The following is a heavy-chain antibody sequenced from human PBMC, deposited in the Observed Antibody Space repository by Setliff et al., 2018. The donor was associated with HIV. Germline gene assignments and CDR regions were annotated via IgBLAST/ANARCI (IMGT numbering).Heavy chain of an antibody. D-gene: IGHD2-2*01. CDR1: GVSVSSGGYY. V-gene: IGHV4-31*03. Sequence: SETLSLTCTVSGVSVSSGGYYWSWIRQHPGKGLEWIGYVYYTGTTYFNPSLKSRITISVDTSKNQFSLKLGFVTAADTAVYYCARGESTTWDPAEYFQHWGHGTLVTVS. J-gene: IGHJ1*01. CDR2: VYYTGTT. CDR3: ARGESTTWDPAEYFQH.